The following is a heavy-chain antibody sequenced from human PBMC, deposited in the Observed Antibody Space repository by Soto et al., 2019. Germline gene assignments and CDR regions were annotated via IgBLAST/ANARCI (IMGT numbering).Heavy chain of an antibody. V-gene: IGHV3-30*18. D-gene: IGHD1-20*01. CDR1: GFTFSSYG. CDR3: AKDLFLDLITGTTSFDY. Sequence: GGSLRLSCAASGFTFSSYGMHWVRQAPGKGLEWVAVISYDGSNKYYADSVKGRFTISRDNSKNTLYLQMNSLRAEDTAVYYCAKDLFLDLITGTTSFDYWGQGTLVTVSS. CDR2: ISYDGSNK. J-gene: IGHJ4*02.